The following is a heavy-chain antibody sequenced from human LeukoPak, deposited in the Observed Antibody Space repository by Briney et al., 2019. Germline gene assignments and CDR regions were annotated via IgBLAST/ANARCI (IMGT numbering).Heavy chain of an antibody. Sequence: SVKVSCKASGGTFSSYAISWVRQAPGQGLEWMGRIIPILGIANYAQKFQGRVTITADKSTSTAYMELSSLRSEDTAVYYCARSSNYGDFLFDYWGQGTLVTVSS. CDR3: ARSSNYGDFLFDY. J-gene: IGHJ4*02. V-gene: IGHV1-69*04. CDR2: IIPILGIA. CDR1: GGTFSSYA. D-gene: IGHD4-17*01.